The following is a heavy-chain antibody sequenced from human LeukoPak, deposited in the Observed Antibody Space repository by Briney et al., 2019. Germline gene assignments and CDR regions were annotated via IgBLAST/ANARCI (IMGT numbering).Heavy chain of an antibody. CDR2: ISAYNGNT. CDR3: ARDLGILWFGESPTNWFDP. CDR1: GYTFTSYG. J-gene: IGHJ5*02. Sequence: ASVKVSCKASGYTFTSYGISWVRQAPGQGLEWMGWISAYNGNTNYAQKLKGRVTMTTDTSTSTAYMELRSLRSDDTAVYYCARDLGILWFGESPTNWFDPWGQGTLVTVSS. V-gene: IGHV1-18*01. D-gene: IGHD3-10*01.